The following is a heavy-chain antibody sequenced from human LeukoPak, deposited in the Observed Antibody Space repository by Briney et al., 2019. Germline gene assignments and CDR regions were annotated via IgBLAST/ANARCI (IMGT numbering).Heavy chain of an antibody. D-gene: IGHD2-2*02. CDR1: GFTFSSYA. J-gene: IGHJ4*02. CDR2: ISGSGGST. CDR3: ALPAAILAVASQFDY. Sequence: GGSLRLSCAASGFTFSSYAMSWVRQAPGKWLEWVSAISGSGGSTYYADSVKGRFTISRDISKTTLYLQMNSLRAEDTAVYYCALPAAILAVASQFDYWGQGTLVTVSS. V-gene: IGHV3-23*01.